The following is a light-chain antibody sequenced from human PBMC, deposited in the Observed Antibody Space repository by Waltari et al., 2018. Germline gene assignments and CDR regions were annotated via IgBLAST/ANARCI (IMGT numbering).Light chain of an antibody. CDR3: QQYSTYSRT. Sequence: DMQMTQPPSTLSASVGARVTITCRASQSISTWLAWYQQKPGKAPKLLIYKASSLEGGVPSRFSGSGSGTEFTLTISSLQPDDFATYYCQQYSTYSRTFGQGTKLEIK. CDR1: QSISTW. CDR2: KAS. V-gene: IGKV1-5*03. J-gene: IGKJ2*01.